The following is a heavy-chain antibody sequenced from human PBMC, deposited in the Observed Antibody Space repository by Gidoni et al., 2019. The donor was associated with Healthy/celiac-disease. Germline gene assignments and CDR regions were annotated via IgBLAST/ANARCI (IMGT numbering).Heavy chain of an antibody. CDR1: GFTFSSYS. D-gene: IGHD2-15*01. CDR2: ISSSSSTI. CDR3: ASDLYCSGGSCYSDAFDI. Sequence: VQLVESGGGLVQPGGSLRLSCSASGFTFSSYSRNWVRQAPGKGLEWVSYISSSSSTIYYADSVKGRFTISRDNAKNSLYLKMNSLRAEDTAVYYCASDLYCSGGSCYSDAFDIWGQGTMVTVSS. J-gene: IGHJ3*02. V-gene: IGHV3-48*01.